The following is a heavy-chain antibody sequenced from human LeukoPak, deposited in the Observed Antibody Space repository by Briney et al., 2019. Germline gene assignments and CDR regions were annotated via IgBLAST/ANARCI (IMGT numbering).Heavy chain of an antibody. V-gene: IGHV4-59*08. CDR3: ARRGSAAAGTGFDP. J-gene: IGHJ5*02. D-gene: IGHD6-13*01. CDR1: GGSISSYY. CDR2: IYYSGST. Sequence: SETLSLTCTVSGGSISSYYWSWIRQPPGKGLEWIGHIYYSGSTNYNPSLKSRVTISVDTSKNQFSLKLSSVTAADTAVYYCARRGSAAAGTGFDPWGQGTLVTVSS.